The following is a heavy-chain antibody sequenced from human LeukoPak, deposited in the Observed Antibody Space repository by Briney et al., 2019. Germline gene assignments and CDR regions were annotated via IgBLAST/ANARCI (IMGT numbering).Heavy chain of an antibody. CDR3: AKMAPLYYDSSGYYY. J-gene: IGHJ4*02. D-gene: IGHD3-22*01. CDR1: GFTLSSYA. Sequence: GGSLRLSCAASGFTLSSYAMSWVRQAPGKGLEWVSAISGSGGSTYYADSVKGRFTISRDNSKNTLYLQMNSLRAEDTAVYYCAKMAPLYYDSSGYYYWGQGTLVTVPS. V-gene: IGHV3-23*01. CDR2: ISGSGGST.